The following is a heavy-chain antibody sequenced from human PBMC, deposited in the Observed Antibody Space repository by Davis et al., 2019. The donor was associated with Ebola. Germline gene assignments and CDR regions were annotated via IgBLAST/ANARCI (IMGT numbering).Heavy chain of an antibody. D-gene: IGHD3-16*02. CDR1: GYTFTSYG. Sequence: ASAKISCKASGYTFTSYGISWVRQAPGQGLEWMGWISAYNGNTNYAQKPQGRVTMTTDTSTSTAYMELRSLRSDETAVYYCARDWFLWELSSGYYYYYGMDVWGQGTTVTVSS. CDR2: ISAYNGNT. V-gene: IGHV1-18*01. CDR3: ARDWFLWELSSGYYYYYGMDV. J-gene: IGHJ6*02.